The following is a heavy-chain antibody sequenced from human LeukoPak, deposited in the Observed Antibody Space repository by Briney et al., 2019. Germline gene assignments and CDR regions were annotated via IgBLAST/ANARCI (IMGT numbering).Heavy chain of an antibody. CDR3: ARDIVVVAATRGSNDYYYYGMDV. V-gene: IGHV3-74*01. D-gene: IGHD2-15*01. CDR1: GFTFSDYW. J-gene: IGHJ6*02. CDR2: INSDGSTT. Sequence: GGSLRLSCASSGFTFSDYWMHWVRQAPGKGLVWVSRINSDGSTTRYADSVKGRFTISRDNAKNTLYLQMNSLRAEDMAVYFCARDIVVVAATRGSNDYYYYGMDVWGQGTTVTVSS.